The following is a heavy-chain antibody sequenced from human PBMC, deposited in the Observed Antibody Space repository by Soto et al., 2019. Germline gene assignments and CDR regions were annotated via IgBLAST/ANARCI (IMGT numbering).Heavy chain of an antibody. Sequence: QERLVQSGAEVRKPGSSVKVSCKVTGGTSTRYAINLVRQAPGQGLEWMGGIVPMFGTSKYAQKFQGRVTITAATSTNIAYMELRSLRSEDTAVYYCNRGSEYDFWSGYLWGQGTLVSVSS. CDR1: GGTSTRYA. CDR3: NRGSEYDFWSGYL. V-gene: IGHV1-69*06. CDR2: IVPMFGTS. D-gene: IGHD3-3*01. J-gene: IGHJ4*02.